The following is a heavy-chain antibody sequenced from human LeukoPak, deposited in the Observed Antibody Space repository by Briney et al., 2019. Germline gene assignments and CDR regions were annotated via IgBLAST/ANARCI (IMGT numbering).Heavy chain of an antibody. J-gene: IGHJ4*02. CDR1: GFTFSNFW. CDR2: IKPDGGER. D-gene: IGHD2-15*01. V-gene: IGHV3-7*01. CDR3: ARGGL. Sequence: GGSLRLSCAASGFTFSNFWMSWVRQAPGKGPEWVANIKPDGGERYYVDSLKGRFTISRDNAKNSLYLQMDSLTAEDTAVYYCARGGLWGQGTLVTVPS.